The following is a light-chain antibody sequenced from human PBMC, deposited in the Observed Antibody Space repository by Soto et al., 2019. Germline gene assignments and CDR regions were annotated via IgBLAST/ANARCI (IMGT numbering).Light chain of an antibody. J-gene: IGKJ4*01. CDR3: QQYGSTPLT. Sequence: EIVLKQSPDTLSLSPGERATLSCRASQSVKNNYLAWYQQKPGQPPRFLIYDASSRATGIPDRFSGSGSGTDFTLTISRLEPEDFAVYYCQQYGSTPLTCGGGTKVDIK. CDR2: DAS. V-gene: IGKV3-20*01. CDR1: QSVKNNY.